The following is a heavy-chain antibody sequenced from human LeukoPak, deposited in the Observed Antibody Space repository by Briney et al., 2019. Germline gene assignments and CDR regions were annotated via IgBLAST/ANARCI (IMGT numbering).Heavy chain of an antibody. CDR1: GFSFSTYA. D-gene: IGHD3-10*01. CDR2: IDGSGRYI. J-gene: IGHJ4*02. CDR3: AKNYGPGNAFYDY. Sequence: PGGSLRLSCAASGFSFSTYAMTWVRQAPGRGLKWVSAIDGSGRYIYYRDSVQGRFTNSRDNSKNTLFLQMNSLTAEDSAVYYCAKNYGPGNAFYDYWGQGVLVTVSS. V-gene: IGHV3-23*01.